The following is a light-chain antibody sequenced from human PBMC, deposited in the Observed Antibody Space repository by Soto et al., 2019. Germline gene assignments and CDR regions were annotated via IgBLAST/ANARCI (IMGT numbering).Light chain of an antibody. CDR1: QTISSW. Sequence: GSVGDRVTITCRASQTISSWLAWYQQKPGKAPKLLIYAASSLQSGVPSRFSGSGSGTEFTLTITSLQPEDFAIYYCLYHNTPWTFGQGTKVDIK. J-gene: IGKJ1*01. CDR3: LYHNTPWT. V-gene: IGKV1-5*01. CDR2: AAS.